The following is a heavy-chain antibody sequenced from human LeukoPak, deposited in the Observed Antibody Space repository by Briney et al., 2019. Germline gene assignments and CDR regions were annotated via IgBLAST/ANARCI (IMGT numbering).Heavy chain of an antibody. CDR3: AGYGSGSYFGFSY. V-gene: IGHV4-30-4*01. Sequence: SQTLSLTCTVSGGSISSGDYYWSWIRQPPGKGLEWIGYIYYSGSTYYNPSLKSRVTISVDTSKNQFSLKLSSVTAADTAVYYCAGYGSGSYFGFSYWGQGTLVTVSS. CDR2: IYYSGST. CDR1: GGSISSGDYY. D-gene: IGHD3-10*01. J-gene: IGHJ4*02.